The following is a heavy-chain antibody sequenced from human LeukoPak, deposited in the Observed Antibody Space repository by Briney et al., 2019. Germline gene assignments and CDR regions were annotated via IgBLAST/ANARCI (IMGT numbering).Heavy chain of an antibody. CDR1: GGSISSSSYY. CDR3: ARDPAVAGIGYY. CDR2: IYYSGST. Sequence: SETLSLTCTVSGGSISSSSYYWGWIRQPPGKGLEWIGSIYYSGSTYYNPSLKSRVTISVDTSKNQFSLKLSSVTAADTAVYYCARDPAVAGIGYYWGQGTLVTVSS. J-gene: IGHJ4*02. D-gene: IGHD6-19*01. V-gene: IGHV4-39*07.